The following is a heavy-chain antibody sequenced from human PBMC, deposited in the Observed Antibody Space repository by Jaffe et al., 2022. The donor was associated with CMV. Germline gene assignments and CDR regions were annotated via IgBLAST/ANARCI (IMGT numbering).Heavy chain of an antibody. CDR2: MNPNSGNT. D-gene: IGHD3-16*01. V-gene: IGHV1-8*01. J-gene: IGHJ4*02. CDR3: ARGLGDYDYVWGT. Sequence: QGQLVQSGAEMKKPGASVKVSCKASGYTFTSKNINWVRQATGQGLEWMGWMNPNSGNTGYAQKFQGRVTMTRNTATSTAYMELSSLTSEDTAIYYCARGLGDYDYVWGTWGQGTLVTVSS. CDR1: GYTFTSKN.